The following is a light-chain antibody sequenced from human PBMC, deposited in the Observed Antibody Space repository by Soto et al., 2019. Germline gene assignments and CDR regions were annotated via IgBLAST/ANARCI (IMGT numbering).Light chain of an antibody. Sequence: VMTQSPSTLSASPGERATISCGASQGVRSYLTWYQQKPGQAPRLLIHGASTRAPGIPARFSGSGSGTDFTLTISSLQAEDVAVYYCHQYDPCPPTFGQGTKVDIK. V-gene: IGKV3-15*01. CDR3: HQYDPCPPT. CDR1: QGVRSY. CDR2: GAS. J-gene: IGKJ1*01.